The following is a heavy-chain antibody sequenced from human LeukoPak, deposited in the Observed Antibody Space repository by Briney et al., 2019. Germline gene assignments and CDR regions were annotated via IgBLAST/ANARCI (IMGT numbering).Heavy chain of an antibody. J-gene: IGHJ6*02. CDR1: GFTFSSYW. D-gene: IGHD3-3*01. CDR2: IASDGSST. Sequence: GGSLRLSCAASGFTFSSYWMNWVRQAPGKGLVWVSRIASDGSSTTYADSVKGRFSISRDNAKNTLYLQMNSLRVEDTAVYYCARDDHDFWSGSPFFCGMDVWGQGTTVTISS. CDR3: ARDDHDFWSGSPFFCGMDV. V-gene: IGHV3-74*01.